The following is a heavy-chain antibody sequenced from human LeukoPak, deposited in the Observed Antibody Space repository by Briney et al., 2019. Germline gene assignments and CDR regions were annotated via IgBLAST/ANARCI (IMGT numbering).Heavy chain of an antibody. V-gene: IGHV3-7*01. CDR2: IKQDGSGR. CDR3: ARQLAGPTGYFYMDV. CDR1: GFTLSSFR. J-gene: IGHJ6*03. D-gene: IGHD1-26*01. Sequence: GGSLRLSCAASGFTLSSFRMSWVRQAPGKGLEWVANIKQDGSGRYYVDSVKGRFTISRDNAQNSLFLQMNSLRAEDTAFYYCARQLAGPTGYFYMDVWGKGTTVTVSS.